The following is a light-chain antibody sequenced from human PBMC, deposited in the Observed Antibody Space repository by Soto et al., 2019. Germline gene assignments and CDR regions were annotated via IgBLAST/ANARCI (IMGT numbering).Light chain of an antibody. Sequence: EIVLTQSPGTLSLSPGERATLSCRASQSVRSSYLAWYQQKPGQAPRLLIYGASTRATGIPARFSGSGSGTEFTLTISSLQSEDFAVYYWQQYHNWPPLTFGGGTKVDIK. V-gene: IGKV3-15*01. J-gene: IGKJ4*01. CDR3: QQYHNWPPLT. CDR2: GAS. CDR1: QSVRSSY.